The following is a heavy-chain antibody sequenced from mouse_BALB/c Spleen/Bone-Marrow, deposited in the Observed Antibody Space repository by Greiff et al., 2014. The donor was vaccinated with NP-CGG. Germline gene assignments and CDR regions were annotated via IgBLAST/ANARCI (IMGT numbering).Heavy chain of an antibody. D-gene: IGHD2-14*01. Sequence: VQLQQSGAELVKPGASVRLSCTASGFNIKDTYMDWVKQRPEQGLEWIGRIDPANGNTKYDPKFQGKATTTADTSSNTAYLQLSSLTSEDTAVYYCARYRLGTYFDYWGQGTTLTVSS. CDR1: GFNIKDTY. CDR2: IDPANGNT. CDR3: ARYRLGTYFDY. V-gene: IGHV14-3*02. J-gene: IGHJ2*01.